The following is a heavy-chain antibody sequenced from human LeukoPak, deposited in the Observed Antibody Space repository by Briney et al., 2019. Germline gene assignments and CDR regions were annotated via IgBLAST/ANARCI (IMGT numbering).Heavy chain of an antibody. CDR2: MSHTSDST. D-gene: IGHD3-3*01. Sequence: GGSLRLSCAASGFTFSSYALNWVRQAPGKGLEWVSYMSHTSDSTSYADSVKGRFTISRDNSKNTLYLQMSSLRAEDTAVYYCAAHFDFWSGYPYYFDYWGQGTLVTVSS. CDR1: GFTFSSYA. CDR3: AAHFDFWSGYPYYFDY. J-gene: IGHJ4*02. V-gene: IGHV3-23*01.